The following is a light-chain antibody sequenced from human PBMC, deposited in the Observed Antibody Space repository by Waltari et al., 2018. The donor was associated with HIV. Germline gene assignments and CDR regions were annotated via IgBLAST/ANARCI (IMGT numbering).Light chain of an antibody. J-gene: IGLJ2*01. CDR1: SSTIGADYD. V-gene: IGLV1-40*01. Sequence: QSMLTQPPSVSGAPGQRVTISCTGSSSTIGADYDVHWYQQIPGTAPKLLIAGNKNRPAGVPDRFSASKSVTSASLTISGLQAEGGADYFCQSYDISLSAAVVFGGGTRLTVL. CDR3: QSYDISLSAAVV. CDR2: GNK.